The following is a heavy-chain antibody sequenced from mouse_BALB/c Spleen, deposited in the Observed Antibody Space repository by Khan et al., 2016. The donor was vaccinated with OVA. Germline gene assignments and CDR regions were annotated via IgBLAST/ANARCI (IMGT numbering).Heavy chain of an antibody. CDR1: GFSLSNYG. D-gene: IGHD1-1*01. J-gene: IGHJ3*01. CDR2: IWSVGST. V-gene: IGHV2-2*02. CDR3: TRGVLPFAY. Sequence: QVQLKQSGPGLVQPSQSLSITCTVSGFSLSNYGVHWVRQSPGKGLEWLGVIWSVGSTDFNAAFISRLSIRKDNSKSQAFFKMNSLQTNDSAIYYCTRGVLPFAYWGQGTLVTVSA.